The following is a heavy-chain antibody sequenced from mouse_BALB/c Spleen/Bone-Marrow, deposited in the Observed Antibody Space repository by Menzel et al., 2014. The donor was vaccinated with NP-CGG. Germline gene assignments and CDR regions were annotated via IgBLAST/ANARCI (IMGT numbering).Heavy chain of an antibody. V-gene: IGHV5-6-3*01. CDR3: XXXXGWXXDV. Sequence: EVMLVESGGGLVQPGGSLKLSCVASGFTFSSYGMSWVRQTPDKRLELVATINNNGGSTYYPDSVKGQFTISRDNAKNTLYLQMSSLKSEDTAMYYCXXXXGWXXDVWGAGTTVTVSS. CDR2: INNNGGST. CDR1: GFTFSSYG. J-gene: IGHJ1*01.